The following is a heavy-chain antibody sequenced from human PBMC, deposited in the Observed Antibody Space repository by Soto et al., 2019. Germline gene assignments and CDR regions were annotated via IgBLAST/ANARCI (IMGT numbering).Heavy chain of an antibody. J-gene: IGHJ5*02. V-gene: IGHV1-46*03. Sequence: ASVKVSCKASGYTFTNYYMHWVRHAPGQGLEWMGMINPSGGSTSYAQKFQGRVTMTRDTSTSTVYMELSSLRSEDTAVYYCARDLDSSSGWYGSNWFDPWGQGTLVTVSS. CDR2: INPSGGST. D-gene: IGHD6-19*01. CDR1: GYTFTNYY. CDR3: ARDLDSSSGWYGSNWFDP.